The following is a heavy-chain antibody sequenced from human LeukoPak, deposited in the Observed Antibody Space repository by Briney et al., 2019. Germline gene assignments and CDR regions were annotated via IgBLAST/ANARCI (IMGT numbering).Heavy chain of an antibody. Sequence: ASETLSLTCTVSGGSMSAYYWSWIRQPPGKGLEYIGYVSYSGSTDYNPSLKSRVTISVDTSMNQFSLRLSSVTAADTAVYHCARLRLRFDSNGYSTSYEAFDIWGQGTVVTVSS. J-gene: IGHJ3*02. D-gene: IGHD3-22*01. CDR1: GGSMSAYY. V-gene: IGHV4-59*12. CDR2: VSYSGST. CDR3: ARLRLRFDSNGYSTSYEAFDI.